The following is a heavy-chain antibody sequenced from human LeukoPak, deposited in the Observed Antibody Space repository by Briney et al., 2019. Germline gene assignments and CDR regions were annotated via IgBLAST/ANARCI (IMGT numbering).Heavy chain of an antibody. D-gene: IGHD2-2*01. V-gene: IGHV1-18*01. J-gene: IGHJ4*02. CDR2: ISTYNDKI. Sequence: ASVKVSCKASGYTFTNYGISWVRQAPGQGLEWMGWISTYNDKIHYAQRLQGRVTMTTDTSTSTAHMELKSLRSDDTAVYYCARDREDCTICYYYWGQGTLVTVSS. CDR1: GYTFTNYG. CDR3: ARDREDCTICYYY.